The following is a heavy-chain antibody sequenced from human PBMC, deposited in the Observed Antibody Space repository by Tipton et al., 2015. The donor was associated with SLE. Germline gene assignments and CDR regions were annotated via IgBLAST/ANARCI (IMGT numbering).Heavy chain of an antibody. CDR1: GFTFSSYW. Sequence: SLRLSCAASGFTFSSYWMHWVRQVPGKGLVWVSRINGDGSSTYYADSVKGRFTISRDNAKNTLYLQMNSLRAEDTAVYYCARDQYDSSSDLWGGGTLVTVSS. J-gene: IGHJ2*01. CDR2: INGDGSST. V-gene: IGHV3-74*01. D-gene: IGHD3-22*01. CDR3: ARDQYDSSSDL.